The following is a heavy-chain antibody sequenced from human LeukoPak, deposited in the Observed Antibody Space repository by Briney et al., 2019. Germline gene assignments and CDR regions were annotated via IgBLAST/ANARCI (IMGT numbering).Heavy chain of an antibody. CDR2: ISSSSSTI. D-gene: IGHD2-15*01. CDR1: GFTFSSYS. CDR3: ARGKGLHTFDY. V-gene: IGHV3-48*02. J-gene: IGHJ4*02. Sequence: GGSLRLSCAASGFTFSSYSMNWVRQAPGKGLEWVSYISSSSSTIYYADSVKGRFTISRDNAKNSLYLQMNSLRDKDTAVYYCARGKGLHTFDYWGQGTLVTVSS.